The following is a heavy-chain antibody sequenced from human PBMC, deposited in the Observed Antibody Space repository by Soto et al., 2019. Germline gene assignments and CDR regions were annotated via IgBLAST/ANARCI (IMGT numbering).Heavy chain of an antibody. CDR3: AGGGHAGAGIYYLGD. D-gene: IGHD3-10*01. CDR2: IKGDGSIT. J-gene: IGHJ4*01. Sequence: EVQLVESGGGLVQSGGSLRLSCTASGISFSTYWMHWVRQAPGKGLVWISRIKGDGSITNYADSVRGRFTISRDNAKNILYLQVNSLRDEDTAVYYCAGGGHAGAGIYYLGDWGHGTLVTVSS. V-gene: IGHV3-74*01. CDR1: GISFSTYW.